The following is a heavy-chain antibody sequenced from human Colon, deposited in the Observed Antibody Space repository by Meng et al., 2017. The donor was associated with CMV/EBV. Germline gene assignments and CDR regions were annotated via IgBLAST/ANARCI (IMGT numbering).Heavy chain of an antibody. D-gene: IGHD2/OR15-2a*01. CDR2: IYRNGNA. CDR3: ARELVGIGFILTSDP. V-gene: IGHV4-4*01. J-gene: IGHJ5*02. Sequence: SGGSISRSNWLSWVRQSPGKGLEWIGEIYRNGNANYNPSLKSRVTISLDKSKNQISLKVNSVTAADTAVYFCARELVGIGFILTSDPWGPGTLVTVSS. CDR1: GGSISRSNW.